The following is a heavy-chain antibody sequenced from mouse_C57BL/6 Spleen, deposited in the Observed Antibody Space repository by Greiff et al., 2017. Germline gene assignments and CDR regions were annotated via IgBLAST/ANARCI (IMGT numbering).Heavy chain of an antibody. CDR1: GYAFSSSW. CDR3: ARPFDYYGSSYDYYYAMDY. Sequence: VQLQESGPELVKPGASVKISCKASGYAFSSSWMNWVKQRPGKGLEWIGRIYPGDGDTNYNGKFKGKATLTADKSSSTAYMQLSSLTSEDSAVYFCARPFDYYGSSYDYYYAMDYWGQGTSVTVSS. V-gene: IGHV1-82*01. CDR2: IYPGDGDT. J-gene: IGHJ4*01. D-gene: IGHD1-1*01.